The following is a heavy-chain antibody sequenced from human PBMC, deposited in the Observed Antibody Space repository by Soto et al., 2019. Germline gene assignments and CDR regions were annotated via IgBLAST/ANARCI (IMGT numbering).Heavy chain of an antibody. D-gene: IGHD2-15*01. CDR3: ARDLNVYCCGGHCDWFYP. J-gene: IGHJ5*02. CDR2: ISYSGST. V-gene: IGHV4-59*01. Sequence: KGLEWIGYISYSGSTDYNPSLKRRVTISFDASKNQISLQVRSATAADAAVYYCARDLNVYCCGGHCDWFYPCSQGTPDPVS.